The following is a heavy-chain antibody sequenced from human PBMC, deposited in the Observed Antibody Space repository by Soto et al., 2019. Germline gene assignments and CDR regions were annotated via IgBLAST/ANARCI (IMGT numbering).Heavy chain of an antibody. J-gene: IGHJ6*02. CDR1: GFAFSAYG. V-gene: IGHV3-23*01. Sequence: GGSLRLSCAASGFAFSAYGMNWVRQAPGKGLEWVSVISGTGGSTKYTDSVKGRFTISRDNSEKTLYLQMNSLRAEDTAVYYCEHEGSSYYAMDVWGQGTSVTVSS. CDR3: EHEGSSYYAMDV. D-gene: IGHD2-2*01. CDR2: ISGTGGST.